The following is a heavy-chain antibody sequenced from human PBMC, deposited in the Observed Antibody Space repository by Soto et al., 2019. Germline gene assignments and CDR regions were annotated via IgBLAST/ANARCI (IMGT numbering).Heavy chain of an antibody. CDR1: GFTFTSYA. CDR3: AVGYALYYYYGMDV. V-gene: IGHV1-3*01. Sequence: SVKVCCKASGFTFTSYAMYWAYHAPGQRLEWMGWINAGNGNTKYSQKFQGRVTITRDTSASTAYMELSSLRSEGTAVYYCAVGYALYYYYGMDVWGQGTTVTVSS. D-gene: IGHD5-18*01. J-gene: IGHJ6*02. CDR2: INAGNGNT.